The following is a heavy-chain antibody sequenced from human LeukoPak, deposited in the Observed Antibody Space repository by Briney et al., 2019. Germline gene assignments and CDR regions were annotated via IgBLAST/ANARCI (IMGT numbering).Heavy chain of an antibody. J-gene: IGHJ5*02. V-gene: IGHV1-2*02. Sequence: ASVPVSCLASGYTFTGYYMHWVRPAPGKGREGMGWINLNSCGRNYAQKFNGRVTMTRHTSISTAYMELSRLRSDDTAVYYCTRGPLALWFGELSSDAWGQRSLVTVS. CDR1: GYTFTGYY. CDR3: TRGPLALWFGELSSDA. CDR2: INLNSCGR. D-gene: IGHD3-10*01.